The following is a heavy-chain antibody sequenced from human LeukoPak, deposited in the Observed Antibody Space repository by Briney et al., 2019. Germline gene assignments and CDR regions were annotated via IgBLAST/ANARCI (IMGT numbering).Heavy chain of an antibody. J-gene: IGHJ4*02. CDR2: IKQDGSEK. D-gene: IGHD6-19*01. Sequence: PGGSLRLSCAGSGFTFSTYWMTWVRQAPGKGLKWVPNIKQDGSEKYYVDSVKGRFTISRDNAQNSLYLQMNSLRAEDTAVYYCARPRDGGWSKTWDYWGQGTLVTVSS. CDR1: GFTFSTYW. CDR3: ARPRDGGWSKTWDY. V-gene: IGHV3-7*03.